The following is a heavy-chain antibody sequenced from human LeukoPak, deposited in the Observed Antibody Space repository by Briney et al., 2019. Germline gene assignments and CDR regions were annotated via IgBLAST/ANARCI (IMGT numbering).Heavy chain of an antibody. D-gene: IGHD6-13*01. CDR3: ARGIHTDTGYSSSCFDY. J-gene: IGHJ4*02. CDR2: IYHSGST. V-gene: IGHV4-38-2*01. Sequence: PSETLSLTCAVSGYSISSGYYWGWIRQPPGKGLEWIGSIYHSGSTYYNPSLKSRVTISVDTSKNQFSLKLSSVTAADTAVYYCARGIHTDTGYSSSCFDYWGQGTLVTVSS. CDR1: GYSISSGYY.